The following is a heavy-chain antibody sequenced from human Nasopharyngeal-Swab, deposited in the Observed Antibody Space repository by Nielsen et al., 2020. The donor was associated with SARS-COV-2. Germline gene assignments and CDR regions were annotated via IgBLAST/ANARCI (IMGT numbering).Heavy chain of an antibody. V-gene: IGHV3-23*01. CDR2: ISGSGGST. CDR1: GFTFSSYA. Sequence: GESLKISCAASGFTFSSYAMSWVRQAPGKGLEWVSAISGSGGSTYYADSVKGRFTISRDNSKNTLYPQMNSLRAEDTAVYYCAKRFQWLVLPYFDYWGQGTLVTVSS. J-gene: IGHJ4*02. D-gene: IGHD6-19*01. CDR3: AKRFQWLVLPYFDY.